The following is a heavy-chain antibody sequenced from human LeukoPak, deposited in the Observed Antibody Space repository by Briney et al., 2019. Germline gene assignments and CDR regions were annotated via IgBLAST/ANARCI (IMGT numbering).Heavy chain of an antibody. Sequence: GGSLRLSCAASGITVSANYWNWVRQAPGKGLEWVSVISSGGSTSYADSVKGRFTISRDNSKNTLYLQMNSLRAEDTAVYYCARDLTGAVFDFWGQGTLVTVSS. CDR3: ARDLTGAVFDF. D-gene: IGHD1-26*01. J-gene: IGHJ4*02. CDR2: ISSGGST. CDR1: GITVSANY. V-gene: IGHV3-66*01.